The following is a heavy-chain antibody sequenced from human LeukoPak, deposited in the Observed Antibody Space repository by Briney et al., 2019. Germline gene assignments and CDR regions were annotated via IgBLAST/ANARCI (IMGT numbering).Heavy chain of an antibody. CDR3: AKEIYYDSSAFFDY. J-gene: IGHJ4*02. D-gene: IGHD3-22*01. V-gene: IGHV3-30*18. CDR1: GFSFRSYG. Sequence: GGSLRLSCAASGFSFRSYGIHWVRQTPGKGLEWVAVIGSDGSNKYYADSVKGRFTISRDNSKNTLYLQMNSLRTEDTAMYFCAKEIYYDSSAFFDYWGQGTLVTFSS. CDR2: IGSDGSNK.